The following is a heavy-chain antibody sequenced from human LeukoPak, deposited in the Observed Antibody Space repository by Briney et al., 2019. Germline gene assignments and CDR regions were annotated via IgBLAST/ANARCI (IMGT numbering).Heavy chain of an antibody. CDR2: ISSYNGNT. V-gene: IGHV1-18*01. CDR1: GYTFTSYG. D-gene: IGHD3-16*02. J-gene: IGHJ4*02. CDR3: AKKPLGELSLQLDY. Sequence: GASVKVSCKASGYTFTSYGISWVRQAPGQGLEWMGWISSYNGNTNYAQNLQGRVTMTTDTSTSTAYMELRSLRSDDTAVYYCAKKPLGELSLQLDYWGQGTLVTVSS.